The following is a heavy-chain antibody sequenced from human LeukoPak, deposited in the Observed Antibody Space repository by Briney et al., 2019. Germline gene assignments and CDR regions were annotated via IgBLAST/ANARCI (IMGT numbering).Heavy chain of an antibody. Sequence: ASVKVSCKASGYTFTGYYMHWVRQAPGQGLEWMGWINPNSGGTNYAQKFQGRVTMTRDTSISTAYMELSRLRSDDTAVYYCARDGIAAAGISGAYYMDVWGKGTTVTISS. D-gene: IGHD6-13*01. CDR2: INPNSGGT. V-gene: IGHV1-2*02. CDR3: ARDGIAAAGISGAYYMDV. J-gene: IGHJ6*03. CDR1: GYTFTGYY.